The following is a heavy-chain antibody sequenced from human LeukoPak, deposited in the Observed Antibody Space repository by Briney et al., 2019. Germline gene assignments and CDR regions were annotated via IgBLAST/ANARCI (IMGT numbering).Heavy chain of an antibody. D-gene: IGHD6-13*01. J-gene: IGHJ4*02. V-gene: IGHV4-59*01. CDR2: IYYSGST. CDR3: ARAPKWQLGLFDY. Sequence: SETLSLTCTVSSGSISSDYWSWIRQPPGKGLEWIGCIYYSGSTNYNPSLKSRVTMSIDTSKKQFSLKLSSVTAADTAVYYCARAPKWQLGLFDYWGQGTLVTVSS. CDR1: SGSISSDY.